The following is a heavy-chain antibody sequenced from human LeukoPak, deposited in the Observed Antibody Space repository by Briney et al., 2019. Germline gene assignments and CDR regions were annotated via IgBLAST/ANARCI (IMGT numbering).Heavy chain of an antibody. Sequence: SETLSLTCAVYGGSFSGYYWSWIRQPPGKGLEWIGEINHSGSTNYNPSLKSRVTISVDKSKNQFSLKLSSVTAADTAVYYCASRLGYCSGGSCYHPFDYWGQGTLVTVSS. CDR2: INHSGST. D-gene: IGHD2-15*01. CDR1: GGSFSGYY. CDR3: ASRLGYCSGGSCYHPFDY. V-gene: IGHV4-34*01. J-gene: IGHJ4*02.